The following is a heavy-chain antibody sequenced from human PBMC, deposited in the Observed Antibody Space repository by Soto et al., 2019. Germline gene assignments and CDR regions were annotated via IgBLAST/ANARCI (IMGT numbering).Heavy chain of an antibody. CDR2: GAGVKGDT. CDR3: ARGIRWSGAGVYGMDYFDS. CDR1: GYDFIGHS. Sequence: QVQLVQSGAEVKSPGASVKVSCKASGYDFIGHSMHWVRQAPGLGRDWVGWGAGVKGDTKNSEAFQGRVTLTRDTSATTGYMELASLRSEDTAVYYCARGIRWSGAGVYGMDYFDSWGQGTLVNVSS. D-gene: IGHD4-17*01. J-gene: IGHJ4*02. V-gene: IGHV1-3*01.